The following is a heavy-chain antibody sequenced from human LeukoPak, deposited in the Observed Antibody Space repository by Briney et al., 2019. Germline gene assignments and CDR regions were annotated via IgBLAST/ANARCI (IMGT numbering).Heavy chain of an antibody. CDR3: ARGDNYGLTYFFDY. CDR1: GGSISSYY. CDR2: MYYSGST. D-gene: IGHD5-24*01. Sequence: PSETLSLTCTVSGGSISSYYWSWIRQPPGKGLEWIGYMYYSGSTNYNPSLKSRVTISGDTSKNQFSLKLTSVTAADTAVYYCARGDNYGLTYFFDYWGQGTLVTVSS. V-gene: IGHV4-59*01. J-gene: IGHJ4*02.